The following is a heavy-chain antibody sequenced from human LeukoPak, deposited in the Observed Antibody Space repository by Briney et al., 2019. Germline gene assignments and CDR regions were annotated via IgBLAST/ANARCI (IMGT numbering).Heavy chain of an antibody. CDR2: VQYSGST. J-gene: IGHJ4*02. D-gene: IGHD6-13*01. V-gene: IGHV4-39*01. CDR1: GGSISSGDYY. CDR3: TRRRGGTSSRDY. Sequence: SETLSLTCTVSGGSISSGDYYWAWIRQPPGQGLEWIGNVQYSGSTYYNPSLKSRITISLDTSKNQFSLRLSSVTAADTSMYYCTRRRGGTSSRDYWGQGTLVTVSS.